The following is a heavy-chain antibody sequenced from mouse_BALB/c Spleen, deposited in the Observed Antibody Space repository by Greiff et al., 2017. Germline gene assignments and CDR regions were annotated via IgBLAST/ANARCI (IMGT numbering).Heavy chain of an antibody. J-gene: IGHJ3*01. V-gene: IGHV5-17*02. CDR1: GFTFSSFG. Sequence: EVKLVESGGGLVQPGGSRKLSCAASGFTFSSFGMHWVRQAPEKGLEWVAYISSGSSTIYYADTVKGRFTISRDNPKNTLFLQMTSLRSEDTAMYYGARLDGAYWGQGTLVTVSA. CDR3: ARLDGAY. CDR2: ISSGSSTI.